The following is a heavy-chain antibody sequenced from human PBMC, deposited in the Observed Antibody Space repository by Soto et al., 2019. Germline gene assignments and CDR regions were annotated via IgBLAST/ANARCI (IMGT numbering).Heavy chain of an antibody. V-gene: IGHV2-70*01. CDR2: IDWDDDK. J-gene: IGHJ5*02. D-gene: IGHD3-9*01. CDR1: GFSLSTSGMC. CDR3: ARIDYDILTGYYPNGFDL. Sequence: SGPTLVNPTQTLTLTCTFSGFSLSTSGMCVSWIRQPPGKALEWLALIDWDDDKYYSTSLKTRLTISKDTSKNQVVLTMTNMDPVDTATYYCARIDYDILTGYYPNGFDLWGQGTLVTVSS.